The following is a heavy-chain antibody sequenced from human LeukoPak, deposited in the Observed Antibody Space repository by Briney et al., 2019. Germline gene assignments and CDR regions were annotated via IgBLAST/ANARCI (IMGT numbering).Heavy chain of an antibody. CDR1: GFTFSSYA. CDR3: TKEASTAVAGYVEYFQH. D-gene: IGHD6-19*01. V-gene: IGHV3-23*01. CDR2: ISGSGGST. Sequence: HPGGSLRLSCAASGFTFSSYAMSWVRQAPGKGLEWVSAISGSGGSTYYPDSLKGRFTISRDNFKNTLYLQINSLRVEDTAVYYCTKEASTAVAGYVEYFQHWGQGTLVTVSS. J-gene: IGHJ1*01.